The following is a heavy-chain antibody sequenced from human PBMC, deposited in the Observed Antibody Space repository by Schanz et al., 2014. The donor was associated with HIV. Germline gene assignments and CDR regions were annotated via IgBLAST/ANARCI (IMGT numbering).Heavy chain of an antibody. CDR3: ARAPMTTVTTGLGY. CDR1: GFIFSSYS. D-gene: IGHD4-17*01. V-gene: IGHV3-21*01. Sequence: EVQLVESGGGLVKPGGSLRLSCAASGFIFSSYSMNWVRQAPGKGLEWVSSISSGSSHIYNADSVKGRFTISRDNARNTLYLQMNSLRAEDTAVYYCARAPMTTVTTGLGYWGQGTLVTVSS. J-gene: IGHJ4*02. CDR2: ISSGSSHI.